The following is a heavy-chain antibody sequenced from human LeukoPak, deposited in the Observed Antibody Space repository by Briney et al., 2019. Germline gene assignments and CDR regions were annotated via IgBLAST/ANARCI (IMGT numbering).Heavy chain of an antibody. D-gene: IGHD3-22*01. J-gene: IGHJ4*02. CDR3: ASSGSEYKEYYYDSSAPYYFDY. CDR1: GGTFSSYA. Sequence: GASVKVSCKASGGTFSSYAISWVRQAPGQGLEWMGGIIPILGTANYAQKFQGRVTITADESTSTAYMELSSLRSEDTAVYYCASSGSEYKEYYYDSSAPYYFDYWGQGTLVTVSS. V-gene: IGHV1-69*13. CDR2: IIPILGTA.